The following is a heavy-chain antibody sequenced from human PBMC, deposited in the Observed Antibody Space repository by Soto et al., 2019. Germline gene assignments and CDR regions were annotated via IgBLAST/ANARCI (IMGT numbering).Heavy chain of an antibody. CDR3: ARGKFDAFDI. CDR1: GVSISIPNW. CDR2: IDHSGTT. V-gene: IGHV4-4*02. Sequence: SETLSLTCAVSGVSISIPNWWAWVRQAPGKGLEWIGEIDHSGTTNYNPSLNSRVTISLDRSKNQFSLRLTSVAAADTAVYFCARGKFDAFDIWGQGTMVT. J-gene: IGHJ3*02.